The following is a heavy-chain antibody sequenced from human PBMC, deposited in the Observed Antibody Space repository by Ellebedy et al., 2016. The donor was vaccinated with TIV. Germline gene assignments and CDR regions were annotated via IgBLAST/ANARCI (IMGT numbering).Heavy chain of an antibody. D-gene: IGHD5-18*01. Sequence: SETLSLXCAVYGGSFSGCYWSWIRQPPGKGLEWIGEINHSGSTNYNPSLKSRVTISLERSKNQFSLKLNSVTAADTAVYYCARGRHTYGYEWLDSWGQGTLVTVSS. CDR1: GGSFSGCY. CDR3: ARGRHTYGYEWLDS. J-gene: IGHJ5*01. V-gene: IGHV4-34*01. CDR2: INHSGST.